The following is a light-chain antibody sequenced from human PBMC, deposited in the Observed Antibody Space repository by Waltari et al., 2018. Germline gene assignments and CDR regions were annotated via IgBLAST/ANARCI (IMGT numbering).Light chain of an antibody. V-gene: IGLV2-23*02. CDR1: NNAIGSYNL. CDR3: CSYAGTPRVV. Sequence: QSALTQPASVSGSPGPSITIPCTGTNNAIGSYNLVSWYQQHPGKAPKVIIFEVNKRPSGVSNRFSGSKSGNTASLTVSGLHPEDEADYYCCSYAGTPRVVFGGGTKLTVL. J-gene: IGLJ2*01. CDR2: EVN.